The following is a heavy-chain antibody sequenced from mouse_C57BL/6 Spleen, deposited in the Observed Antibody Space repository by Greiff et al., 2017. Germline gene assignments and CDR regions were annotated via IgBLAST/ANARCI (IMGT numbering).Heavy chain of an antibody. Sequence: QVQLQQSGAELARPGASVKMSCKASGYTFTSYTMHWVKQRPGQGLEWIGNINPSSGYTKYNQKFKDKATLTADKSSSTAYMQLSSLTSEDSAVYYCGRYQEEGWFAYWGQGTLVTVSA. CDR1: GYTFTSYT. V-gene: IGHV1-4*01. CDR3: GRYQEEGWFAY. J-gene: IGHJ3*01. CDR2: INPSSGYT.